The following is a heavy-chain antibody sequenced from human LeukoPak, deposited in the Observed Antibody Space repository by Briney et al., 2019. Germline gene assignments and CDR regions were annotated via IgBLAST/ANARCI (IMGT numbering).Heavy chain of an antibody. J-gene: IGHJ4*02. Sequence: SETLSLTCTVSGYSIRSGYYWGWIRQPPGKGLEWIGSIYHSGSIYHKPSLKSRVTISVDTSKNQFSLKLSSVTAADTAVYYCARTRSRSRSRYFDYWGQGTLVTVSS. CDR1: GYSIRSGYY. CDR2: IYHSGSI. D-gene: IGHD2-21*01. CDR3: ARTRSRSRSRYFDY. V-gene: IGHV4-38-2*02.